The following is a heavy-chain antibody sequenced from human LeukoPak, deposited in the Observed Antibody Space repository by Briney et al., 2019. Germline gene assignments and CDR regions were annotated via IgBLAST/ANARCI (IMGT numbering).Heavy chain of an antibody. CDR1: GGTFSSYA. Sequence: ASVKVSCKASGGTFSSYAISWVRQAPGQGLEWMGRIIPILGIANYAQKFQGRVTITADKSTSTAYMELSSLRSEDTAVYYCAREGPPHGVYYYDSNGSFDIWGQGTMVTVSS. CDR2: IIPILGIA. J-gene: IGHJ3*02. D-gene: IGHD3-22*01. CDR3: AREGPPHGVYYYDSNGSFDI. V-gene: IGHV1-69*04.